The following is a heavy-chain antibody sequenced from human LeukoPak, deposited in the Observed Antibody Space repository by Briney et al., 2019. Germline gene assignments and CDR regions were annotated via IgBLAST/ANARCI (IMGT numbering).Heavy chain of an antibody. V-gene: IGHV3-53*01. Sequence: GGSLRLSCAASGFTVSSNYMSWVRQAPGKGLEWVSIIYSGGSTFYADSVKGRFTIFRDNSKNTLYLQMNSLRAEDTAVYYCARGGSYLSAFDIWGQGTMVTVSS. D-gene: IGHD1-26*01. CDR1: GFTVSSNY. CDR2: IYSGGST. CDR3: ARGGSYLSAFDI. J-gene: IGHJ3*02.